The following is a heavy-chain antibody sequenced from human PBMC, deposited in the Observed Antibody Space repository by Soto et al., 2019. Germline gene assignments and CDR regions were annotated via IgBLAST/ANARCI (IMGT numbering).Heavy chain of an antibody. Sequence: QVKLVESGGGVVQPGRSLRLSCAASGFTFSSYGMHWVRQAPGKGLEWVAVISPDGSNKDYADSVKGRFTISRDNSKNTLYLQMNSLTVEDTAVYYCATPRYSLQWPTFDPWGHGTLVTVSS. J-gene: IGHJ5*02. CDR3: ATPRYSLQWPTFDP. CDR2: ISPDGSNK. D-gene: IGHD6-19*01. CDR1: GFTFSSYG. V-gene: IGHV3-30*03.